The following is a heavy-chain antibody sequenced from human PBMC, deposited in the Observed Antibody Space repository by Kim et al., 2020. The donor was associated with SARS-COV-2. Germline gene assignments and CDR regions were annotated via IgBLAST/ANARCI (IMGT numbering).Heavy chain of an antibody. CDR1: GFTFADYP. D-gene: IGHD2-8*01. CDR2: LTSRIYTVTS. V-gene: IGHV3-49*04. Sequence: GGSLRLSCTASGFTFADYPVTWVRQAPGKGLEWIGLLTSRIYTVTSEYAASVRDRFTISSDDSKDIADLQMNSLKTDDTAVYFCTRGTMSQWSYYDLWGKGNRVTVFS. CDR3: TRGTMSQWSYYDL. J-gene: IGHJ4*02.